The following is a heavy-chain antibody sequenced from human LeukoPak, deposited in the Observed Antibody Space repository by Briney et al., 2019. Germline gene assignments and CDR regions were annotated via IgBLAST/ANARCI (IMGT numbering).Heavy chain of an antibody. CDR1: GYTFTSYD. D-gene: IGHD6-6*01. CDR3: ARGVEYSSSSPSWAYYYYYYMDV. J-gene: IGHJ6*03. V-gene: IGHV1-8*03. CDR2: MNPNSGNT. Sequence: ASVKVSCKASGYTFTSYDINWVRQATGQGLEWMGWMNPNSGNTGYAQKFQGRVTITRNTSISTAYMELSSLRSEDTAVYYCARGVEYSSSSPSWAYYYYYYMDVWGKGTTVTVS.